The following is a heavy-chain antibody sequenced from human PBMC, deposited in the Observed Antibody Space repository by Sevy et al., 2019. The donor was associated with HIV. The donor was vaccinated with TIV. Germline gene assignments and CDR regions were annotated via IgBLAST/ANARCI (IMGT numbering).Heavy chain of an antibody. CDR2: ISASGGSI. D-gene: IGHD1-26*01. CDR3: AGGSGRYNDAFDI. J-gene: IGHJ3*02. V-gene: IGHV3-23*01. Sequence: GGSLRLSCAASGFIFNSYPISWVRQAPGKGLEWVSSISASGGSIYYADSVKGRFTISRDNAKNSLYLQMKSLRAEDTAVYYCAGGSGRYNDAFDIWGQGTMVTVSS. CDR1: GFIFNSYP.